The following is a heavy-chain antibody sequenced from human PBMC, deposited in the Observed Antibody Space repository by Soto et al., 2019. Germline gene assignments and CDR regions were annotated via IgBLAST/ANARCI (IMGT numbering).Heavy chain of an antibody. CDR1: GYTFASYA. J-gene: IGHJ4*02. CDR2: ISAYNGNT. V-gene: IGHV1-18*01. CDR3: ARDPPPPDY. Sequence: QVQLVQSGAEVKKPGASVKVSCKASGYTFASYAISWMRQAPGQGLEWMGWISAYNGNTNSAQKLQGRVTMTTDTATSTAYMELRTLRSDDTAVYYCARDPPPPDYWGQGTLVNVSS.